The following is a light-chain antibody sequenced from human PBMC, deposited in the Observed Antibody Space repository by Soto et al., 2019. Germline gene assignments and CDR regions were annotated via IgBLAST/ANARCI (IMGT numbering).Light chain of an antibody. V-gene: IGKV2-30*01. CDR3: IGGMFWPPT. CDR2: QVS. J-gene: IGKJ2*01. Sequence: DVVMTQSPLSLPVTLGQPASISCRSSQRVVYGDGNTYLSWFLLRPGQSPRRLLYQVSQRDSGVPAGFSGSGSGTEFTRKLSRVEAEDVGVYDCIGGMFWPPTFGQGKKREIK. CDR1: QRVVYGDGNTY.